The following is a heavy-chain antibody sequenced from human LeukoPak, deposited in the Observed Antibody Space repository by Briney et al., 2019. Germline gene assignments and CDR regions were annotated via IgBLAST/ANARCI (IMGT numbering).Heavy chain of an antibody. CDR1: GGSISSGGYS. V-gene: IGHV4-30-2*01. Sequence: PSQTLSLTCAASGGSISSGGYSWSWIRQPPGKGLEWIGYIYHSGSTYYNPSLKSRVTISVDRSKNQFSLKLSSVTAADTAVYYCARVVPAAIGSWFDPWGQGTLVTVSS. J-gene: IGHJ5*02. CDR3: ARVVPAAIGSWFDP. CDR2: IYHSGST. D-gene: IGHD2-2*02.